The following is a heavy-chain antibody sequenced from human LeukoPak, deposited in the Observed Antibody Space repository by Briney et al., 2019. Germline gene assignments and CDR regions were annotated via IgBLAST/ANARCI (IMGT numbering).Heavy chain of an antibody. J-gene: IGHJ4*02. V-gene: IGHV1-2*02. CDR1: GYTFTGYC. CDR2: VKPSNGDT. CDR3: AKAYYDSGTFYNGNSDY. D-gene: IGHD3-10*01. Sequence: GASVKVSCKASGYTFTGYCIHWVRQAPGQGLEWLGWVKPSNGDTDYAPKFRGRVTMTRDTSITTAYMGLSRLTSDDTAIYYCAKAYYDSGTFYNGNSDYWGQGTLVTV.